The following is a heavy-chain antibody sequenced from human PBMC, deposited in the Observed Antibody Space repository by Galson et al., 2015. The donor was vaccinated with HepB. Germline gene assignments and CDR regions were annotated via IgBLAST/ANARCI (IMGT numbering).Heavy chain of an antibody. CDR1: GFTFSNYA. D-gene: IGHD4-23*01. CDR2: ISSSGGTT. Sequence: LRLSCAASGFTFSNYAMSWVRQAAGKGLEWVCAISSSGGTTYYADSVKGRFTISRDNSKNTLYLQMNSLRAEDTAVFYCAILPTVAPPLDFWGQGTLVTVSS. V-gene: IGHV3-23*01. J-gene: IGHJ4*02. CDR3: AILPTVAPPLDF.